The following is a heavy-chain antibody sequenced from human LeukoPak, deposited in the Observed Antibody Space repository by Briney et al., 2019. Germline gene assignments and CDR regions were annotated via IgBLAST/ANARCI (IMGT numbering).Heavy chain of an antibody. V-gene: IGHV3-7*01. Sequence: GGSLGLSCAASGFTFSSYGMHWVRQAPGKGLEWVANIKQDGSEKYYVDSVKGRFTISRDNAKNSLYLQMNSLRAEDTAVYYCARDLGYDSSGYYFAFDYWGQGTLVTVSS. CDR3: ARDLGYDSSGYYFAFDY. J-gene: IGHJ4*02. CDR1: GFTFSSYG. D-gene: IGHD3-22*01. CDR2: IKQDGSEK.